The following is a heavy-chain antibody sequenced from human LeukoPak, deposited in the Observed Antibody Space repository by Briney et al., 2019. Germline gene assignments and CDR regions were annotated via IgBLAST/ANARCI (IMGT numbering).Heavy chain of an antibody. CDR3: ARHYMVRGVIGIDLGFDP. CDR1: GGSISSSSYY. Sequence: SETLSLTCTVSGGSISSSSYYWGWIRQPPGKGLEWIGSIYYSGSTYYNPSLKSRVTISVDTSKNQFSLKLSSVTAADTAVYYCARHYMVRGVIGIDLGFDPWGQGTLVTVSS. V-gene: IGHV4-39*01. J-gene: IGHJ5*02. D-gene: IGHD3-10*01. CDR2: IYYSGST.